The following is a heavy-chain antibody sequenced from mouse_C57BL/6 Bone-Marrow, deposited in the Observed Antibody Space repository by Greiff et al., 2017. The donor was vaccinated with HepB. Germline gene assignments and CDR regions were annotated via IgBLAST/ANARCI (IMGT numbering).Heavy chain of an antibody. V-gene: IGHV14-4*01. J-gene: IGHJ2*01. Sequence: VQLQQSGAELVRPGASVKLSCTASGFNIKDDYMHWVKQRPEQGLEWIGWIDPENGDTEYASKFQGKAPITADTSSNTAYLQLSSLTSEDTAVYYCTVITTVDYWGQGTTLTVSS. CDR1: GFNIKDDY. CDR2: IDPENGDT. CDR3: TVITTVDY. D-gene: IGHD1-1*01.